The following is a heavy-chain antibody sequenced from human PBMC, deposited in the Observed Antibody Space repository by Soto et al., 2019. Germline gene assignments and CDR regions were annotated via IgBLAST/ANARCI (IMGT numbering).Heavy chain of an antibody. J-gene: IGHJ3*02. Sequence: GSLRLSCVASGFTFSIYAMSWVRQAPGKGLEWVSALNAGGDNTYYADSVKGRFTISRDNSMSALYLQMNSLRIEDTAVYYCAHPRGYGVFDAYDMWGQGTTVTVSS. D-gene: IGHD4-17*01. CDR2: LNAGGDNT. CDR1: GFTFSIYA. V-gene: IGHV3-23*01. CDR3: AHPRGYGVFDAYDM.